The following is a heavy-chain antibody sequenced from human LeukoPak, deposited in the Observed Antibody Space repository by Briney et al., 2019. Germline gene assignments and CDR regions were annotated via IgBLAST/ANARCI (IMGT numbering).Heavy chain of an antibody. J-gene: IGHJ4*02. CDR1: GYTFAGYY. CDR3: ARSFYGSGSYTSYYFDY. V-gene: IGHV1-69*06. D-gene: IGHD3-10*01. Sequence: RASVKVSCKASGYTFAGYYMHWVRQAPGQGLEWMGGIIPIFGTANYAQKFQGRVTITADKSTSTAYMELSSLRSEDTAVYYCARSFYGSGSYTSYYFDYWGQGTLVTVSS. CDR2: IIPIFGTA.